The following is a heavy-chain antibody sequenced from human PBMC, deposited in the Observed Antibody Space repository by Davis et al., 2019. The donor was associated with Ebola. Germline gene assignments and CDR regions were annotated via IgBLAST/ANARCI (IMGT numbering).Heavy chain of an antibody. CDR2: ISVSSGYI. V-gene: IGHV3-21*01. CDR3: ARDQADIVVVVAATNWFDP. D-gene: IGHD2-15*01. J-gene: IGHJ5*02. CDR1: GFIFSSYT. Sequence: GESLKISCAASGFIFSSYTMNWVRQAPGKGLEWVSSISVSSGYIYYEDSVKGRFTISRDDAKKSLYLQMNSLRAEDTAVYYCARDQADIVVVVAATNWFDPWGQGTLVTVSS.